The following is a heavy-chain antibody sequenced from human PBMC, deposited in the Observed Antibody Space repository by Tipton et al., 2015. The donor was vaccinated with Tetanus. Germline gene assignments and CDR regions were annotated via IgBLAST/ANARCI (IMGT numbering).Heavy chain of an antibody. D-gene: IGHD2/OR15-2a*01. J-gene: IGHJ4*02. CDR2: IFGSGGT. CDR1: GDSISSGDYY. Sequence: TVSLTCAVSGDSISSGDYYWTWIRQHPGRGLESIGYIFGSGGTFYNPSLESRVTISLDTSKNHFSLKLTSVTAADTAVYYCARDRSHFYFGPQIDYWGQGTPVTASS. V-gene: IGHV4-31*11. CDR3: ARDRSHFYFGPQIDY.